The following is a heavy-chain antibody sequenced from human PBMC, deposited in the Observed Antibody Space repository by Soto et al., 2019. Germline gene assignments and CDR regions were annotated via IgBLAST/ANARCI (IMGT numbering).Heavy chain of an antibody. D-gene: IGHD5-12*01. CDR2: ISSSSSYI. CDR1: GFTFSSYS. CDR3: AREVSKYSGYDFDY. J-gene: IGHJ4*02. Sequence: EVQLVESGGGLVKPGGSLRLSCAASGFTFSSYSMNWVRQAPGKGLEWVSSISSSSSYIYYADSVKGRFIISRDNAKNSMYLQINSLRAEDTAVYYCAREVSKYSGYDFDYWGQGTLVTVSS. V-gene: IGHV3-21*01.